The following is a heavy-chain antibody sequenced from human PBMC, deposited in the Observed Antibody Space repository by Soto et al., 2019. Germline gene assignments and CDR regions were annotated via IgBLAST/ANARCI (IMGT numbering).Heavy chain of an antibody. J-gene: IGHJ4*02. V-gene: IGHV3-48*02. CDR3: ATNGSSGYYRNY. CDR1: GFTFSSYS. Sequence: EVQLVESGGGLVQPGGSLRLSCAASGFTFSSYSMNWVRQAPGKGLEWVSYISSSSSSIYYADSVKGRFTISRDNAKNSLYLKMNSLRDEDTAVYYCATNGSSGYYRNYWGQGALVTVSS. CDR2: ISSSSSSI. D-gene: IGHD3-22*01.